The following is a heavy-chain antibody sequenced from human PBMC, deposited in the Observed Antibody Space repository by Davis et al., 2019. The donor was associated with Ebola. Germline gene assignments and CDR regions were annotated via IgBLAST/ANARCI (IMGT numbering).Heavy chain of an antibody. V-gene: IGHV4-59*01. CDR3: ARGRLLEWPPTFYGLDV. D-gene: IGHD3-3*01. Sequence: MPSETLSLTCSASGSSISSYYWSWIRQPPGKGLEGTGFRYNSGSTNHNPSLQSRVIISTDTANKQISLKLCSVTAADTAVYYCARGRLLEWPPTFYGLDVWGKGTTVTVSS. J-gene: IGHJ6*04. CDR1: GSSISSYY. CDR2: RYNSGST.